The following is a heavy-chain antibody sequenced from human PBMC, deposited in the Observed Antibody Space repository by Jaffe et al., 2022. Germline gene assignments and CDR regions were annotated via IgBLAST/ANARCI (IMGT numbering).Heavy chain of an antibody. V-gene: IGHV3-48*03. J-gene: IGHJ5*02. Sequence: EVQLVESGGGLVQPGGSLRLSCAASGFTFSSYEMNWVRQAPGKGLEWVSYISSSGSTIYYADSVKGRFTISRDNAKNSLYLQMNSLRAEDTAVYYCATRLRGYSGYAQGRWFDPWGQGTLVTVSS. CDR3: ATRLRGYSGYAQGRWFDP. D-gene: IGHD5-12*01. CDR1: GFTFSSYE. CDR2: ISSSGSTI.